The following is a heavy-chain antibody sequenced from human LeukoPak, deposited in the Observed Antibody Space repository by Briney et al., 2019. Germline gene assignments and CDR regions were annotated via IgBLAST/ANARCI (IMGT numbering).Heavy chain of an antibody. D-gene: IGHD6-13*01. CDR2: IYYSGST. CDR1: GGSISSSSYY. CDR3: ARSAAGTNYYYYYYMDV. V-gene: IGHV4-39*01. J-gene: IGHJ6*03. Sequence: SETLSLTCTVSGGSISSSSYYWGWIRQPPGKGLEWIGSIYYSGSTYYNPSLKSRVIISVDTSKNQFSLKLSSVTAADTAVYYCARSAAGTNYYYYYYMDVWGKGTTVTVSS.